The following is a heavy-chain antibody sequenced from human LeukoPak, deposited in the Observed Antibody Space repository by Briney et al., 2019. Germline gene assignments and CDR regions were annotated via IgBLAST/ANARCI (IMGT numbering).Heavy chain of an antibody. CDR3: AKYSTAIAAYDF. CDR2: IYYSGGS. D-gene: IGHD1-1*01. V-gene: IGHV4-39*01. Sequence: SETLSLTCTVSGGSISSSSYYWGWIRQSSGKRLEWIGHIYYSGGSYNNPSLKSRVTISVDTSKNQFSLKLSSVTAADTAVYYCAKYSTAIAAYDFWGQGTLVTVSS. CDR1: GGSISSSSYY. J-gene: IGHJ4*02.